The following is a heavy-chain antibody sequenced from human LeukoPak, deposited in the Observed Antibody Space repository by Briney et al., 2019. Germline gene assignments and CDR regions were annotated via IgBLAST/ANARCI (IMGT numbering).Heavy chain of an antibody. Sequence: SETLSLTCAVYGVSLNHYYWTWIRQPPGKGLEWIGEINHPGSTNYNPSLKSRVTISIDTSKSQFSLKVNSVTAADTAVYYCAMLLYHSGRPGPWGQGTLVTISS. V-gene: IGHV4-34*01. CDR2: INHPGST. J-gene: IGHJ5*02. CDR3: AMLLYHSGRPGP. CDR1: GVSLNHYY. D-gene: IGHD2/OR15-2a*01.